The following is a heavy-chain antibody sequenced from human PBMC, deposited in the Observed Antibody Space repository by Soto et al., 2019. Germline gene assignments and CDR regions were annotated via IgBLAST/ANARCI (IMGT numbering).Heavy chain of an antibody. CDR3: AKELEPLGPYYYYMDV. D-gene: IGHD1-1*01. V-gene: IGHV3-23*01. CDR2: ISGSGGST. J-gene: IGHJ6*03. Sequence: PGGSLRLSCAASGFTFSSYAMSWVRQAPGKGLEWVSAISGSGGSTYYADSVKGRFTISRDNSKNTLYLQMNSLRAEDTAVYYCAKELEPLGPYYYYMDVWGKGTTVTVSS. CDR1: GFTFSSYA.